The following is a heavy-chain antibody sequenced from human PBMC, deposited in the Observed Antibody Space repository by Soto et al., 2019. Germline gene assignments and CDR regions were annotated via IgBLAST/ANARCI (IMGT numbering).Heavy chain of an antibody. Sequence: RGSPRLSCAASGFFFTNVWMSWAGQAPEKGLEWVGRIKSKADGGTTDYAAHVKGRFTISRGDSRNTLYLQMRSLKTDNTAVYYCTTLSLIYGIDEGANYDYRGRGTLVTDSS. D-gene: IGHD3-16*01. J-gene: IGHJ4*02. CDR3: TTLSLIYGIDEGANYDY. CDR1: GFFFTNVW. V-gene: IGHV3-15*07. CDR2: IKSKADGGTT.